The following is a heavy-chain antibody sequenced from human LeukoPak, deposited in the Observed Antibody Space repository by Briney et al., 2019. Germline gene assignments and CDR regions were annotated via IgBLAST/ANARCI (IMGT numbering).Heavy chain of an antibody. CDR3: AKILLYCSSTNCYAGGFDY. J-gene: IGHJ4*02. CDR1: GFTFSSYW. V-gene: IGHV3-7*03. CDR2: IKQDGSEK. D-gene: IGHD2-2*01. Sequence: KPGGSLRLSCAASGFTFSSYWMSWVRQAPGKGLEWVANIKQDGSEKYYVDSVKGRFTISRDNARNSLYLQMNSLRAEDTAVYYCAKILLYCSSTNCYAGGFDYWGQGTLVTVSS.